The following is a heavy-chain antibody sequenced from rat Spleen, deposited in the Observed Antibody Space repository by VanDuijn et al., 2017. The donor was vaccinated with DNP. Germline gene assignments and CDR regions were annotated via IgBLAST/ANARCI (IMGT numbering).Heavy chain of an antibody. Sequence: QVQLKESGPGLVQPSQTLSLTCTVAGFSLTSYNVHWVRQPPGKGLEWIGAIRSGGTTEYNSALKSRLSISRDTSKSQVLLKMNSLQTEDTAMYFCARTGDYSSFYVMDAWGQGASVTVSS. V-gene: IGHV2-15*01. J-gene: IGHJ4*01. D-gene: IGHD1-2*01. CDR3: ARTGDYSSFYVMDA. CDR2: IRSGGTT. CDR1: GFSLTSYN.